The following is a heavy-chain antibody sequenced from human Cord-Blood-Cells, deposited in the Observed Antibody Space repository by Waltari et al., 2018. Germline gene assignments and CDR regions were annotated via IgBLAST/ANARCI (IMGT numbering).Heavy chain of an antibody. D-gene: IGHD2-21*01. CDR3: ARKGFVTGLWYFDL. CDR2: INHSGST. V-gene: IGHV4-34*01. Sequence: QVQLQQWGAGLLKPSETLSLTCAVYGGSFSGYYWSWIRQPPGKGLEWIGEINHSGSTNYNPSLKSRVTISVDTSKNQFSLKRSSVTAADTAVYYCARKGFVTGLWYFDLWGRGTLVTVSS. J-gene: IGHJ2*01. CDR1: GGSFSGYY.